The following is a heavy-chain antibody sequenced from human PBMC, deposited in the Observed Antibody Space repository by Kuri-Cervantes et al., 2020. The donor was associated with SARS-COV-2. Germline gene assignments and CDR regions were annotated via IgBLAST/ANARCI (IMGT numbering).Heavy chain of an antibody. V-gene: IGHV3-11*06. J-gene: IGHJ3*01. Sequence: LSLTCAVYGGSFSGYYWSWIRQAPGKGLEWVSNIDSDSIFRHYADSVKGRFTISRDNAKSSLDLQMNSLRVDDTAVYYCASPSHLITGDAFDVWGQGAMVTVSS. D-gene: IGHD1-14*01. CDR3: ASPSHLITGDAFDV. CDR1: GGSFSGYY. CDR2: IDSDSIFR.